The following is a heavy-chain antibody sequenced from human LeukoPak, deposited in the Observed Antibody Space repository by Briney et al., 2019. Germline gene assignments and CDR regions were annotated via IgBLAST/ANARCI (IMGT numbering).Heavy chain of an antibody. CDR3: ARPVLGDGTVAAQFEH. Sequence: WASVKVSCKASGGTFSSYAISWVRQAPGQGLEWMGGIIPIFGTANYAQKFQGRVTITADESTSTAYMELSSLRSEDTAVYYCARPVLGDGTVAAQFEHWGQGTLVTVSS. D-gene: IGHD2-15*01. CDR1: GGTFSSYA. CDR2: IIPIFGTA. V-gene: IGHV1-69*13. J-gene: IGHJ4*02.